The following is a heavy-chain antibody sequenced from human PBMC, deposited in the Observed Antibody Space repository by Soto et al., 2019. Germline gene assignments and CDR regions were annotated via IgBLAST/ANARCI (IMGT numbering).Heavy chain of an antibody. J-gene: IGHJ4*02. V-gene: IGHV3-21*01. CDR1: GFTFSSYS. CDR2: ISSSSSYI. CDR3: ARDSTFGELWYDY. Sequence: GGSLRLSCAASGFTFSSYSMNWVRQAPGKGLEWVSSISSSSSYIYYADSVKGRFTISRDNAKNSLYLQMNSLRAEDTAVYYCARDSTFGELWYDYWGQGTLVTVSS. D-gene: IGHD3-10*01.